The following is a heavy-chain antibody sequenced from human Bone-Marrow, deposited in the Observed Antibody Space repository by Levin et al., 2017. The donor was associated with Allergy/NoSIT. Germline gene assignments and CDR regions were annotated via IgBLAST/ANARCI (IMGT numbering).Heavy chain of an antibody. CDR3: ARDGGGSTWSWSGFDR. CDR2: IKQGGETK. Sequence: GGSLRLSCEASGFSFSRYYMNWVRRAPGKGLEWVANIKQGGETKKYVDSVKGRFTISRDDAKSSLYMQMNSLRAEDTAVYYCARDGGGSTWSWSGFDRWGQGIMVIVSS. V-gene: IGHV3-7*01. D-gene: IGHD3-16*01. J-gene: IGHJ4*02. CDR1: GFSFSRYY.